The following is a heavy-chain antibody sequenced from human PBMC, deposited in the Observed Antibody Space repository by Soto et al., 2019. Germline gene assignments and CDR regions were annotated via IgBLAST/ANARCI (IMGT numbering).Heavy chain of an antibody. D-gene: IGHD2-2*01. CDR3: VRDQKYFRVNGNWFDS. CDR1: GYTSADFG. Sequence: GASVKVSCKASGYTSADFGISWVRQAPGQGLEWMGWVSGNNGASNPAPKVQGRITMTLDTSTDVSYMALRSLRSDDTAIYYCVRDQKYFRVNGNWFDSWGQGTLVTVS. J-gene: IGHJ5*01. V-gene: IGHV1-18*04. CDR2: VSGNNGAS.